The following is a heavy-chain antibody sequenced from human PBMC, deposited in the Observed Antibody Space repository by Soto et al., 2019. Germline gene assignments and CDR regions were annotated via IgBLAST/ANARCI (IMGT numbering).Heavy chain of an antibody. V-gene: IGHV4-4*02. CDR1: GGSISSSNW. CDR3: ARDEYYYYGMDV. J-gene: IGHJ6*02. CDR2: IYYSGST. Sequence: SETLSLTCAVSGGSISSSNWWSWVRQPPGKGLEWIGEIYYSGSTNYNPSLKSRVTISVDTSKNQFSLKLSSVTAADTAVYYCARDEYYYYGMDVWGQGTTVTVSS.